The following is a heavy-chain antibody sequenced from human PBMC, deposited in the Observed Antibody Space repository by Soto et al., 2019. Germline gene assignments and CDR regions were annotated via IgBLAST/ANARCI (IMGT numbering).Heavy chain of an antibody. CDR1: EFTLSSHW. V-gene: IGHV3-74*01. J-gene: IGHJ3*02. CDR2: INNDGSST. D-gene: IGHD1-1*01. CDR3: ARGNGNWRNAFEI. Sequence: PGGSLRLSCAASEFTLSSHWMHWVRQAPGKGLEWVSRINNDGSSTHYADSVKGRFTISRDNAKNTLYLQMSSLRAEDTAMYYCARGNGNWRNAFEIWGQGTMVTVSS.